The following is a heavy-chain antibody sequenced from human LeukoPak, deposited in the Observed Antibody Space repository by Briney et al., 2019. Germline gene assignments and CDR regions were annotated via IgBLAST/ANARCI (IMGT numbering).Heavy chain of an antibody. CDR3: AKDRAVGSAIYDFDY. D-gene: IGHD3-3*01. CDR2: IASDGRDK. CDR1: GFTFSGYA. V-gene: IGHV3-30*18. Sequence: TGGSLRLSCAASGFTFSGYAMHWVRQAPGKGLEWGAVIASDGRDKKYVDSVKGRFTISRDNSRNTLFLQMNSLRPEDTAVYYCAKDRAVGSAIYDFDYWGQGNLVTVSS. J-gene: IGHJ4*02.